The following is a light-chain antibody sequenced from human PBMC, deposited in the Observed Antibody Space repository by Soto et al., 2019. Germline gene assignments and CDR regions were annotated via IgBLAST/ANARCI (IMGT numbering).Light chain of an antibody. J-gene: IGKJ2*01. Sequence: EIVLTQSPGTLSLSPGERATLSCRASQSIYNNYLAWYRQKPGQAPSLLIFGASSTATGIPDRFSGSGSGTDFPLTISGLEPEDVAVYYCQQYGSSPRTFGQGTKLEIK. CDR3: QQYGSSPRT. CDR2: GAS. CDR1: QSIYNNY. V-gene: IGKV3-20*01.